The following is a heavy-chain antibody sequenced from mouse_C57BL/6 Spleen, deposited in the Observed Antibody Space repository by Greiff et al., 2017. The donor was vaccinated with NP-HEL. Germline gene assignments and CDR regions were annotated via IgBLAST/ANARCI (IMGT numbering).Heavy chain of an antibody. Sequence: VQLQQPGAELVRPGSSVKLSCKASGYTFTSYWMDWVKQRPGQGLEWIGNIYPSDSETHYNQKFKDKATLTVDKSSSTAYMHLSSLTSEDSAVYYCARVGVYDYDGFDYWGQGTTLTVSS. CDR3: ARVGVYDYDGFDY. D-gene: IGHD2-4*01. CDR2: IYPSDSET. CDR1: GYTFTSYW. V-gene: IGHV1-61*01. J-gene: IGHJ2*01.